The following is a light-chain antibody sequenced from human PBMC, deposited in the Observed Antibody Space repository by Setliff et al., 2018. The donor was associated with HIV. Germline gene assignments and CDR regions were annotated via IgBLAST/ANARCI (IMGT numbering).Light chain of an antibody. Sequence: QSVLTQTRSVSGSPGQAVTISCTGTSSNIGTYNYVSWYQQHPGKAPKLMIYDVTKRPSGVSDRFSGSKSGNTASLTISGLQAEDEADYYCCSYGGNSVSYVFGTGTKVTV. V-gene: IGLV2-11*01. CDR1: SSNIGTYNY. J-gene: IGLJ1*01. CDR3: CSYGGNSVSYV. CDR2: DVT.